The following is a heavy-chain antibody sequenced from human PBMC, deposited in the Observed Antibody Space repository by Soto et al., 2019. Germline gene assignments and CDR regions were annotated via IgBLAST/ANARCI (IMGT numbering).Heavy chain of an antibody. D-gene: IGHD4-17*01. CDR1: GGTFSSYA. V-gene: IGHV1-69*13. J-gene: IGHJ6*02. CDR2: IIPIFGTA. CDR3: ARVPTVTTHYYGMDV. Sequence: SVKVSCKASGGTFSSYAISWVRQAPGQGLEWMGGIIPIFGTANYAQKFQGRVTITADESTSTAYMELSSLRSEDTAVYYCARVPTVTTHYYGMDVWGQGTTVTVSS.